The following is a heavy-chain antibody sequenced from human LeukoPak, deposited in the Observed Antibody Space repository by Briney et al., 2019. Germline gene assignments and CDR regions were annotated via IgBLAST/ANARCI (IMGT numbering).Heavy chain of an antibody. J-gene: IGHJ4*02. CDR1: GGSISSYY. CDR2: IYTSGST. V-gene: IGHV4-4*07. D-gene: IGHD5-24*01. CDR3: ARVGDGYWGYFDY. Sequence: SETLSLTCTVSGGSISSYYWSWIGQPAGKGLDWIGRIYTSGSTNYNPSLKSRVTMSVDTSKNQFSLKLSSVTAADTAVYYCARVGDGYWGYFDYWGQGTLVTVSS.